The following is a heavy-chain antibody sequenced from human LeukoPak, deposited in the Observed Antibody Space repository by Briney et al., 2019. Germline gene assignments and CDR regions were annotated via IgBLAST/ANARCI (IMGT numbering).Heavy chain of an antibody. CDR3: ARGRWDPLGYFDY. V-gene: IGHV1-69*06. Sequence: SVKVSCKASGGTFSSYAISWVRQAPGQGLEWMGGIIPIFGTANYAQKFQGRVTITADKSTSTAYMELSSLRSEDTAVYYCARGRWDPLGYFDYWGQGTLVTVSS. D-gene: IGHD1-26*01. CDR2: IIPIFGTA. J-gene: IGHJ4*02. CDR1: GGTFSSYA.